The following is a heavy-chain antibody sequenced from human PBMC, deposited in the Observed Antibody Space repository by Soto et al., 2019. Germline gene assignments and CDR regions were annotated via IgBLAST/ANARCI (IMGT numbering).Heavy chain of an antibody. CDR2: IWYDGSNK. CDR3: GLSHTKYYLDF. V-gene: IGHV3-33*01. J-gene: IGHJ4*02. CDR1: GFTFSSYG. D-gene: IGHD2-8*01. Sequence: QVQLVESGGGVVQPGRSLRLSCAASGFTFSSYGMHWVRQAPGKGLEWVAVIWYDGSNKYYADSVKGRFTISRDNSKNTLYLQMNSLRAEDTAVYYCGLSHTKYYLDFWGQGTLVTVSS.